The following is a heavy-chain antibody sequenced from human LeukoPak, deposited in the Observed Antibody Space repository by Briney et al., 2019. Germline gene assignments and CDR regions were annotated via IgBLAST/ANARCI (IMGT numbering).Heavy chain of an antibody. CDR1: GFTFSNAW. Sequence: GGSLRLSCAASGFTFSNAWMSWVRQAPGKGLEWVSSISSSSSYIYYADSVKGRFTISRDNAKNSLYLQMNSLRAEDTAVYYCARDPDYYGSGRLDYWGQGTLVTVSS. D-gene: IGHD3-10*01. CDR3: ARDPDYYGSGRLDY. V-gene: IGHV3-21*01. J-gene: IGHJ4*02. CDR2: ISSSSSYI.